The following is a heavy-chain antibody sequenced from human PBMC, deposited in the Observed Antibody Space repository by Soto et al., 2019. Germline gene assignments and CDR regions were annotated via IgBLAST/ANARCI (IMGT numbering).Heavy chain of an antibody. J-gene: IGHJ5*02. D-gene: IGHD2-21*01. CDR2: INQDGSDK. CDR1: GFTFGIHW. Sequence: EVQVVESAGGLVQPGGSLRLSCAASGFTFGIHWMTWVRQVPGKGLEWAANINQDGSDKYYVDSVKGRFIISRDNAKDSLYLQMNSLRVEDTAVYYCATSMRHTLDPWGQGTLVTVS. V-gene: IGHV3-7*01. CDR3: ATSMRHTLDP.